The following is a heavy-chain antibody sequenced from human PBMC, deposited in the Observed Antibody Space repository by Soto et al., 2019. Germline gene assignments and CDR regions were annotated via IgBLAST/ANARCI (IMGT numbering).Heavy chain of an antibody. CDR2: IYHSGST. D-gene: IGHD3-10*01. J-gene: IGHJ5*02. V-gene: IGHV4-4*02. CDR3: ARDYMVRGVMRWFDP. CDR1: GGSISSSNW. Sequence: QVQLQESGPGLVKPSGTLSLTCAVSGGSISSSNWWSWVRQPPGKGLEWIGDIYHSGSTNYNPSLKLRVTLSVDKSKTQVSLKLSSVTAADTAVYYCARDYMVRGVMRWFDPWGQGTLVTVSS.